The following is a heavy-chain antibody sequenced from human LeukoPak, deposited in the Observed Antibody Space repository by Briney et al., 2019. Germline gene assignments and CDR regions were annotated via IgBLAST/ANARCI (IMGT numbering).Heavy chain of an antibody. J-gene: IGHJ5*02. V-gene: IGHV3-11*04. CDR1: GFTFSDYY. Sequence: TGGSLRLSCAASGFTFSDYYMSWIRQAPGKGLEWVSYISSSGSTIYYAGSVKGRFTISRDNAKNSLYLQMNSLRAEDTAVYYCARYGTMVRGVILNWFDPWGQGTLVTVSS. CDR3: ARYGTMVRGVILNWFDP. D-gene: IGHD3-10*01. CDR2: ISSSGSTI.